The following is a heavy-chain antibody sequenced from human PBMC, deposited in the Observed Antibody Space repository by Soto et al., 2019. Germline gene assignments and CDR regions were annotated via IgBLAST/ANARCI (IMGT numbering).Heavy chain of an antibody. CDR2: IIYAGSKR. J-gene: IGHJ6*02. D-gene: IGHD3-10*01. Sequence: QVQLVESGGGVVQPGKSLRLSCAASGFRFNSSGMHWVRQAPGKGLEWVAVIIYAGSKREYADSVKGRFTVSRDHSKDTVYLQMNTQRPEETGVYYCAKDLHEFASFSFFGMDVWGQGTPGPVSS. V-gene: IGHV3-30*18. CDR1: GFRFNSSG. CDR3: AKDLHEFASFSFFGMDV.